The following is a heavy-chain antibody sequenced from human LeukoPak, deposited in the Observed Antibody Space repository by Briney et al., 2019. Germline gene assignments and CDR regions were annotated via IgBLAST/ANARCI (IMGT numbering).Heavy chain of an antibody. CDR3: ARSDYNDYRGLGF. V-gene: IGHV1-46*01. Sequence: ASVKISCKASGYAFTSYHIHWMRQAPGQGLGWMGIIIPSSGSTTYAQKFQGRVTMTRDTSTSTVYMELSSLTSDDTAVYFCARSDYNDYRGLGFWGQGTLVTVSS. CDR1: GYAFTSYH. D-gene: IGHD4-11*01. J-gene: IGHJ4*02. CDR2: IIPSSGST.